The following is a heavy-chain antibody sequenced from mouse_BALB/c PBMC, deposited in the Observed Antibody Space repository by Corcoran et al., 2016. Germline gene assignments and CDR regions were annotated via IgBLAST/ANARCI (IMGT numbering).Heavy chain of an antibody. CDR1: GYSFTGYY. D-gene: IGHD1-1*01. CDR2: INPYNGAT. CDR3: ARDYGSRPLDY. Sequence: EVQLQQSGPELVKPGASEKISCKASGYSFTGYYMHWVKQSHVKSLEWIGRINPYNGATSYNQNFKDKASLTVDKSSSTAYMELHSLTSEDSAVYYCARDYGSRPLDYWGQGTTLTVSS. J-gene: IGHJ2*01. V-gene: IGHV1-26*01.